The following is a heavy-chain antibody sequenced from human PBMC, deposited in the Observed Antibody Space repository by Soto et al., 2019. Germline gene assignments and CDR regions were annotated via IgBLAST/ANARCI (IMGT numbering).Heavy chain of an antibody. Sequence: QVQLVESGAEVKKPGSSVKVSCKASGDTSTTYVTSWVRQAPGQGPEWIGGINPMSRTAKYSEKYNGRVTITADEATRTAYLDLTSLRFEDTAVYFCARGTYCGSNCFFAREYWGQGTLVTVSS. CDR2: INPMSRTA. J-gene: IGHJ4*02. V-gene: IGHV1-69*01. CDR3: ARGTYCGSNCFFAREY. D-gene: IGHD2-21*01. CDR1: GDTSTTYV.